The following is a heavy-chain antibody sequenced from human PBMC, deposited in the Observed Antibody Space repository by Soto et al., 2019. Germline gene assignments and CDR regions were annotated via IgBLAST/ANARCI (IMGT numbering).Heavy chain of an antibody. D-gene: IGHD3-3*01. CDR1: GGSISSGGYY. Sequence: LSLTCTVSGGSISSGGYYWSWIRQHPGKGLEWIGYIYYSGGTYYNPSLKSRVTISVDTSKNQFSLKLSSVTAADTAVYYCARGFMVYYDFWSGYSNWFDPWGQGTLVTVSS. CDR3: ARGFMVYYDFWSGYSNWFDP. J-gene: IGHJ5*02. CDR2: IYYSGGT. V-gene: IGHV4-31*03.